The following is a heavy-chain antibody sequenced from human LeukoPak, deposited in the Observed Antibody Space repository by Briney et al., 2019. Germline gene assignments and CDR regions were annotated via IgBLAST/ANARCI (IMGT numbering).Heavy chain of an antibody. CDR2: IYYSGST. Sequence: SETLSLTCTVSGGSVSSGSYYWSWIQQPPGKGLEWIGYIYYSGSTNYNPSLKSRVTISVDTSKNQFSLKLSSVTAADTAVYYCASAFYSSSFSWGQGTLVTVSS. CDR1: GGSVSSGSYY. J-gene: IGHJ5*02. V-gene: IGHV4-61*01. D-gene: IGHD6-6*01. CDR3: ASAFYSSSFS.